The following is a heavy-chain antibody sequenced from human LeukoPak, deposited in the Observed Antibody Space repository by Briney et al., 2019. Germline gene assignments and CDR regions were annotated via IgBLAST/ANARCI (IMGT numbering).Heavy chain of an antibody. Sequence: GGSLRLSCGASGFTFSSYNMNWVRQAPGKGLEWVLYISTSSSTIYYADSVKGRFTISRDNAMSSLYLQMNSLRDEDTAVYYCARGTGDCWGQGTLVTVSS. CDR2: ISTSSSTI. D-gene: IGHD7-27*01. CDR3: ARGTGDC. CDR1: GFTFSSYN. V-gene: IGHV3-48*02. J-gene: IGHJ4*02.